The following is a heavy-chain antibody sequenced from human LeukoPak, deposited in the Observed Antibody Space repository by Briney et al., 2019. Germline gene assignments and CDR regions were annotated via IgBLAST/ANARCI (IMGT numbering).Heavy chain of an antibody. CDR1: GFTFSTYA. D-gene: IGHD3-16*01. Sequence: GGSLRLSCAASGFTFSTYAMHWVRQAPGKGLEYVSVISRNGGSTKYANFVKGRFTISRDNSRNTLYLQMGSLRAEDMAVYYCAREGLRYAFDIWGQGTMVTVSS. CDR2: ISRNGGST. CDR3: AREGLRYAFDI. V-gene: IGHV3-64*01. J-gene: IGHJ3*02.